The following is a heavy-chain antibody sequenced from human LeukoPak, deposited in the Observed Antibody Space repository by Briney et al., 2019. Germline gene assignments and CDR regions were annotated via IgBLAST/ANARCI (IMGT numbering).Heavy chain of an antibody. J-gene: IGHJ4*02. CDR2: INPNSGGT. CDR3: ARWTRGYCSSTSCYAPGY. V-gene: IGHV1-2*02. D-gene: IGHD2-2*03. Sequence: ASVKVSCKASGYTFTGYYMHWVRQAPGQGLEWMGWINPNSGGTNYAQKFQGRVTMTRDTSISTAYMELSRLRSDDTAVYYCARWTRGYCSSTSCYAPGYWGQGTLVTVSS. CDR1: GYTFTGYY.